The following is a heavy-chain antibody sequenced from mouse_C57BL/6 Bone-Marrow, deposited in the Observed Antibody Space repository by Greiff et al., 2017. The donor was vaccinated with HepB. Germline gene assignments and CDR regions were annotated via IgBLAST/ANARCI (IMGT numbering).Heavy chain of an antibody. V-gene: IGHV14-4*01. CDR1: GFNIKDDY. Sequence: EVQLQQSGAELVRPGASVKLSCTASGFNIKDDYMHWVKQRPEQGLEGIGWIDPENGDTEYASKFQGKATIPADKSSNTAYLQLSSLTSEDTAVYYCTTGYDYDEGYFDVWGTGTTVTVSS. CDR3: TTGYDYDEGYFDV. CDR2: IDPENGDT. J-gene: IGHJ1*03. D-gene: IGHD2-4*01.